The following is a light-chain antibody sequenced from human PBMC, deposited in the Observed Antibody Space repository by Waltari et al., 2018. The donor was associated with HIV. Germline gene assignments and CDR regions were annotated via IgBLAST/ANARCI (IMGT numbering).Light chain of an antibody. J-gene: IGKJ1*01. Sequence: IVLTQSPGTLSLSPGDRATLSCRASQSLSSTYLAWYQQKPGQAPRLLIFGVASRATGIPDRFSGVGSGTYFTLTISRLEPEDSAVYYCQYLGTFGQGTKMEIK. CDR1: QSLSSTY. CDR3: QYLGT. CDR2: GVA. V-gene: IGKV3-20*01.